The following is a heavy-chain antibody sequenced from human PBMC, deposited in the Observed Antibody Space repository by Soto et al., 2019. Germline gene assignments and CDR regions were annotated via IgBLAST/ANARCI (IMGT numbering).Heavy chain of an antibody. CDR2: IYYSGST. CDR3: ARDRVGTPGDYYYYGMDV. Sequence: QVQLQESGPGLVKPSETLSLTCTVSGGSISSYYWSWIRQPPGKGLEWIGYIYYSGSTNYNPSLKSRVTISVDTSKDQFSLKLSSVTAADTAVYYCARDRVGTPGDYYYYGMDVWGQGTTVTVSS. J-gene: IGHJ6*02. V-gene: IGHV4-59*01. D-gene: IGHD1-26*01. CDR1: GGSISSYY.